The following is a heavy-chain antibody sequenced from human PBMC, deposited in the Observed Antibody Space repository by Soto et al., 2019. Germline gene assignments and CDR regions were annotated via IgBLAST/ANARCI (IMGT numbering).Heavy chain of an antibody. CDR1: GFTFDDYA. V-gene: IGHV3-43D*04. Sequence: LRLSCAASGFTFDDYAMHWVRQAPGKGLEWVSLISWDGGSTYYADSVKGRFTISRDNSKNSLYLQMNSLRAEDTALYYCAKDTYGSGYNWFDPWGQGTLVTVSS. CDR3: AKDTYGSGYNWFDP. D-gene: IGHD3-10*01. CDR2: ISWDGGST. J-gene: IGHJ5*02.